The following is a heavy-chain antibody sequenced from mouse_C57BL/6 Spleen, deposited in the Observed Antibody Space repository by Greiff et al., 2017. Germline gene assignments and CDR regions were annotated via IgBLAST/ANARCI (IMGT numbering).Heavy chain of an antibody. CDR3: ARWDYCGSRGDY. Sequence: VQLQQSGAELVKPGASVKISCKASGYAFSSYWMNWVKQRPGKGLEWIGQIYPGDGDTNYNGKFKGKATLTADKSSSPAYMRLSSLASEDSAVYFCARWDYCGSRGDYWGQGTTLTVSS. J-gene: IGHJ2*01. CDR1: GYAFSSYW. D-gene: IGHD1-1*01. CDR2: IYPGDGDT. V-gene: IGHV1-80*01.